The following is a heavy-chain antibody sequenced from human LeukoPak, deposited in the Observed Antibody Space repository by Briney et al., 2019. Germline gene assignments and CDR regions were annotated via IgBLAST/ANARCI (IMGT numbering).Heavy chain of an antibody. V-gene: IGHV3-23*01. CDR3: ARQLGFCSDGSCYFDF. CDR2: ISGSGGST. Sequence: GGSLRLFCAASGFTFSNYAMSWVRQAPGRGLEWVSAISGSGGSTYYADSVKGRFTISRDNSKNTLHLQMNSLRAEDTAVYQCARQLGFCSDGSCYFDFWGQGTLVTVSS. J-gene: IGHJ4*02. CDR1: GFTFSNYA. D-gene: IGHD2-15*01.